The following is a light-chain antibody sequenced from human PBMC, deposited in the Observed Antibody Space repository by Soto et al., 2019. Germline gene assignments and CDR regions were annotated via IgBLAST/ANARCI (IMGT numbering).Light chain of an antibody. J-gene: IGKJ1*01. V-gene: IGKV3-20*01. CDR2: GIS. CDR3: EQYGSSPRT. CDR1: QSVSSNY. Sequence: EVVLTQSPGTMSLSPGERATLSCRASQSVSSNYFAWYQQKPGQAPRLLIYGISSRATGIPDRFSGSGSGTDFTLSISRLEPEDFAVYYCEQYGSSPRTFGQGTKVDIK.